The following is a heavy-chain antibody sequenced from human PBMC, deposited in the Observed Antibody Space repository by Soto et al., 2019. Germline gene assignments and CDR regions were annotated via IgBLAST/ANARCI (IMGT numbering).Heavy chain of an antibody. CDR1: GYSLTSYY. J-gene: IGHJ3*02. CDR2: INPSGGST. D-gene: IGHD2-15*01. Sequence: GASVEVSCNACGYSLTSYYRHWVRQAPGQGLEWMGIINPSGGSTSYAQKFQGRVTMTRDTSTSTVYMELSSLRSEDTAVYYCARDLDVVVVADPPLDAFDIWGQGTMVTV. CDR3: ARDLDVVVVADPPLDAFDI. V-gene: IGHV1-46*01.